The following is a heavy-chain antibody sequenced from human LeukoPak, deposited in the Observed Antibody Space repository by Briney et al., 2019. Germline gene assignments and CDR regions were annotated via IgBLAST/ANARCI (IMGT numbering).Heavy chain of an antibody. V-gene: IGHV4-4*02. CDR3: ARAQAPSYGYDY. CDR1: GFTFSSYAM. CDR2: IYHSGST. D-gene: IGHD5-18*01. Sequence: PGGSLRLSCAASGFTFSSYAMSWVRQPPGKGLEWIGEIYHSGSTNYNPSLKSRVTISVDKSKNQFSLKLSSVTAADTAVYYCARAQAPSYGYDYWGQGTLVTVSS. J-gene: IGHJ4*02.